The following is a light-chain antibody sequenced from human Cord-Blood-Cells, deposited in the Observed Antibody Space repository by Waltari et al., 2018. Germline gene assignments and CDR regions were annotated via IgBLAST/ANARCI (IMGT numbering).Light chain of an antibody. CDR2: AAS. CDR3: QQYYSYPWT. CDR1: QAISSY. Sequence: AIRLTPSTSPFTASTAGRVTITCRASQAISSYFAWYQQKPGKASKLLIYAASTSQSVVPSSFSGSGTGTDFTLTISCLQTEDVATSYCQQYYSYPWTFGQGTKVEIK. J-gene: IGKJ1*01. V-gene: IGKV1-8*01.